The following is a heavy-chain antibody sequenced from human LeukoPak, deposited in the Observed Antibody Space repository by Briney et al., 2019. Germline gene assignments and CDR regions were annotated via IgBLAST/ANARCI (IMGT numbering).Heavy chain of an antibody. CDR1: GFTFIGYA. CDR2: ISTSGGST. J-gene: IGHJ4*02. D-gene: IGHD2/OR15-2a*01. V-gene: IGHV3-23*01. CDR3: ALEAMQILPTNYISNLDY. Sequence: GSLRLSCSASGFTFIGYAMSCFLQAPGKGLEWVSAISTSGGSTYYADSVKGRFTISRDNSKNTLYLQMNSLRAEDTAVYYCALEAMQILPTNYISNLDYWGQGTLVTVSS.